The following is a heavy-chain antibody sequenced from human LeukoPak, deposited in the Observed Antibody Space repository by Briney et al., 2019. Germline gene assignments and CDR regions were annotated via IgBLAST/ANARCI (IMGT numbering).Heavy chain of an antibody. Sequence: PGGSLRLSCAASGFIFNDYTMHWVRQAPGKGLEWVAVITFDGGHKFYGNSLKGRFTISRDNSKNLLYLQMNALRPDDTAVYYCVRGPDSESFIVWGQGTTVTVSS. V-gene: IGHV3-30*04. D-gene: IGHD1-26*01. CDR2: ITFDGGHK. CDR1: GFIFNDYT. J-gene: IGHJ6*02. CDR3: VRGPDSESFIV.